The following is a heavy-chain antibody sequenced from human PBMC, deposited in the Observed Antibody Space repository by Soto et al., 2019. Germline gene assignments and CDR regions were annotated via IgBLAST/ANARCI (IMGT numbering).Heavy chain of an antibody. V-gene: IGHV1-2*02. J-gene: IGHJ4*01. CDR3: ARDTVDGTDF. D-gene: IGHD6-19*01. CDR1: GYSFTAYH. Sequence: ASVKVSCKASGYSFTAYHMHWLRQAPGQGPEWMGWINPNDGGTNYAQNFQGRVSMTRDTSSSTGYMELTGLRSDDTAVYYSARDTVDGTDFWAHGTLVTVSS. CDR2: INPNDGGT.